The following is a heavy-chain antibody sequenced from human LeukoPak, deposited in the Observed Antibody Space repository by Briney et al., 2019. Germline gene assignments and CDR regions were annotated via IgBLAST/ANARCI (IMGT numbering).Heavy chain of an antibody. V-gene: IGHV4-4*09. CDR2: IYTGGNT. D-gene: IGHD3-3*01. J-gene: IGHJ5*02. CDR1: GVSITSDY. CDR3: TRSSTYYGSFDP. Sequence: AETLSLTCTVSGVSITSDYWSWIRQPPGKALEWSGYIYTGGNTIYNPSLKRRVTIPGETSKNLFSLKLTSVTAADTAVYYCTRSSTYYGSFDPWGQGTLVTVSS.